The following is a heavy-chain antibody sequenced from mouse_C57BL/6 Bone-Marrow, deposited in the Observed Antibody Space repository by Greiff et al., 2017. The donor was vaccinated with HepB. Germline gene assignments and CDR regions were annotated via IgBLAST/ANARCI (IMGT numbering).Heavy chain of an antibody. V-gene: IGHV3-1*01. J-gene: IGHJ4*01. CDR3: ARGGPFYPYYYAMDY. CDR1: GYSITSGYD. Sequence: EVKLQESGPGMVKPSQSLSLTCTVTGYSITSGYDWHWIRHFPGNKLEWMGYISYSGSTNYNPSLKSRISITHDTSKNHFFLKLNSVTTEDTATYYCARGGPFYPYYYAMDYWGQGTSVTVSS. D-gene: IGHD2-1*01. CDR2: ISYSGST.